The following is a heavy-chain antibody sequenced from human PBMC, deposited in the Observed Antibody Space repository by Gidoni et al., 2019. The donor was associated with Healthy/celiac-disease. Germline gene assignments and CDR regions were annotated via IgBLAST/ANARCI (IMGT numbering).Heavy chain of an antibody. CDR2: IWYDGSNK. J-gene: IGHJ3*02. D-gene: IGHD1-26*01. CDR1: GFTFSSYG. V-gene: IGHV3-33*01. Sequence: QVQLVESGGGVVQTGRSLRLSCAASGFTFSSYGMHWVRQAPGKGLEWVAVIWYDGSNKYYADSVKGRFTISRDNSKNTLYLQMNSLRAEDTAVYYCASCTVVKDAFDIWGQGTMVTVSS. CDR3: ASCTVVKDAFDI.